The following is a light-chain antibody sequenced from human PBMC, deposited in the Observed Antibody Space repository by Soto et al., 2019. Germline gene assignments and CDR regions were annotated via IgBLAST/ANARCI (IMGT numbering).Light chain of an antibody. CDR1: QSVSSN. Sequence: EIVMTQSPATLSVSPGERATLSCRASQSVSSNLAWYQQKPGQAPRLLIDGASTRATGVPARFSGSGSGTEFTLTISSLQSEDFAVYCCQQYYDWPMYTFSQGTKLEI. V-gene: IGKV3-15*01. CDR2: GAS. J-gene: IGKJ2*01. CDR3: QQYYDWPMYT.